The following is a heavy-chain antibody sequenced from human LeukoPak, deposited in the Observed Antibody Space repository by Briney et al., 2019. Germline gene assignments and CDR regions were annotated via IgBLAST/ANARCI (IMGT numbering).Heavy chain of an antibody. V-gene: IGHV3-48*02. CDR3: ATSGTYRFDY. Sequence: GGSLRLSCAASGFTFSNYNMNWVRQAPGKGLEWISYISSSGRTTNYPDSVKGRFTISRDNAKNSLYLQMNSLKDGDTAVYYCATSGTYRFDYWGQGTLVTVSS. CDR1: GFTFSNYN. J-gene: IGHJ4*02. CDR2: ISSSGRTT. D-gene: IGHD1-26*01.